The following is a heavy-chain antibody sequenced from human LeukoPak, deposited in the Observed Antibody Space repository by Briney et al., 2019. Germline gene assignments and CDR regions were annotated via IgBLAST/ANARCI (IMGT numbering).Heavy chain of an antibody. CDR1: GYTFTIYD. V-gene: IGHV1-8*01. CDR3: ARLIGAYSSGWGFDY. D-gene: IGHD5-18*01. CDR2: TNPNRCNT. Sequence: ASVKVTCKASGYTFTIYDINWLRQAPGQGLEWMGLTNPNRCNTGYAQKFQGRVTMTRNTSISTAYMELSSLRSEDTAVYYCARLIGAYSSGWGFDYWGQGTLVTVSS. J-gene: IGHJ4*02.